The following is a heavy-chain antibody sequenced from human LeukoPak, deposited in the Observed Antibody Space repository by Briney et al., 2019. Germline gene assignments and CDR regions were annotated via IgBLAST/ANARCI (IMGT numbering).Heavy chain of an antibody. CDR2: INHSGST. D-gene: IGHD4-17*01. V-gene: IGHV4-34*01. CDR3: ARGDGDYPLYYYYYGMDV. CDR1: GGSFSGYY. J-gene: IGHJ6*02. Sequence: SETLSLTCAVYGGSFSGYYWSWIRQPPGKGLEWLGEINHSGSTNYNPSLKSRVTISVDTSKNQFSLKLSSVTAADTAVYYCARGDGDYPLYYYYYGMDVWGQGTTVTVSS.